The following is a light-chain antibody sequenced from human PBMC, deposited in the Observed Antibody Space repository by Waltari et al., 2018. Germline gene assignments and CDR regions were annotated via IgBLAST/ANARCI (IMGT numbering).Light chain of an antibody. J-gene: IGKJ4*01. CDR1: QGISSY. Sequence: AIRMTQSPSSLSASTGDRVTITCRAGQGISSYLAWYQQKPGKAPKLLIYASSTLQSGVPSRFSGSGSGTDFTLTISCLQSEDFATYYCQQYYSYPLFGGGTKVEIK. CDR2: ASS. V-gene: IGKV1-8*01. CDR3: QQYYSYPL.